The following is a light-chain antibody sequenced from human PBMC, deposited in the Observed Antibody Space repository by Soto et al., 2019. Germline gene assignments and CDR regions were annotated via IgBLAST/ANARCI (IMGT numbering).Light chain of an antibody. CDR2: DAS. CDR1: QSLSNW. J-gene: IGKJ1*01. CDR3: QQYDSYWT. V-gene: IGKV1-5*01. Sequence: DIQMPQSPSTLSASVGDRVTITCRASQSLSNWLAWYQQKPGKAPNLLIYDASSLASGVPSRFSGSRSGTEVTLTISSLQPDDFATYYCQQYDSYWTFGQGTKVEIK.